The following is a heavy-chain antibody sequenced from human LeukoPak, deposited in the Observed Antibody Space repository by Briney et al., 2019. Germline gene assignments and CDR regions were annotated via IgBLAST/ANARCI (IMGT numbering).Heavy chain of an antibody. CDR3: ARGFIAPAGPLSAVDY. D-gene: IGHD6-13*01. V-gene: IGHV1-18*04. CDR1: GYTFTSYG. Sequence: ASVKVSCKASGYTFTSYGISWVRQAPGQGLEWMGWISAYNGNTNFAQKLQGRDTLTTDTSTSTAYMELRSLRSDDTAVYCCARGFIAPAGPLSAVDYWGQGTLVTVSS. J-gene: IGHJ4*02. CDR2: ISAYNGNT.